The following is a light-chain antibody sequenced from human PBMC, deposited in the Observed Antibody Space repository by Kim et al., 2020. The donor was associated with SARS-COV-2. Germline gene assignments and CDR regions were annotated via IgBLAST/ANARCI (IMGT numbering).Light chain of an antibody. CDR3: SAWDSSLSAWV. CDR2: RNN. V-gene: IGLV10-54*04. Sequence: QAGLTQPPSVSKGLRQTATLTCTGNSNNVGNQGAAWLQQHQGHPPKLLSYRNNNRPSGISERFYASRSGNTASLTIIGLQPEDEADYYCSAWDSSLSAWVFGGGTQLTVL. J-gene: IGLJ3*02. CDR1: SNNVGNQG.